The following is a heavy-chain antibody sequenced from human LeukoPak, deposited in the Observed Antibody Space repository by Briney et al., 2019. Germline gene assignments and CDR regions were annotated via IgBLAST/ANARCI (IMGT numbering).Heavy chain of an antibody. CDR2: FDPEDGET. D-gene: IGHD4-23*01. V-gene: IGHV1-24*01. Sequence: GASVKVSCKVSGYTLTELSMHWVRQAPGKGLEWMGGFDPEDGETIYAQKFQCRVTMTEDTSTDTAYMELSSLRSEDTAVYYCATDGGETTVVTALDYWGQGTLVTVSS. CDR1: GYTLTELS. J-gene: IGHJ4*02. CDR3: ATDGGETTVVTALDY.